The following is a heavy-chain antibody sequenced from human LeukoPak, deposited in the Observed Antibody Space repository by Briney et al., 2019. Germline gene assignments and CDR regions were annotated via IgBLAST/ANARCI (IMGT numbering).Heavy chain of an antibody. CDR1: GFTFSSYA. V-gene: IGHV3-23*01. CDR2: ISGSGGST. J-gene: IGHJ2*01. CDR3: AKAAAEYCGGDCYSWYLDL. Sequence: GGSLRLSCAASGFTFSSYAMSWVRQAPGKGLEWVSAISGSGGSTYYADSVKGRFTISRDNSKNTLYLQMNSLRAEDTAVYYCAKAAAEYCGGDCYSWYLDLWGRGTLVTVSS. D-gene: IGHD2-21*02.